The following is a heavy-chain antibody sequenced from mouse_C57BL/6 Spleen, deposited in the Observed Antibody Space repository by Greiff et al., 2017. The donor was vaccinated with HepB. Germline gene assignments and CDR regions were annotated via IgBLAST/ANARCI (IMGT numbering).Heavy chain of an antibody. J-gene: IGHJ1*03. CDR1: GYTFTSYY. CDR2: IDPEDGDT. V-gene: IGHV14-1*01. CDR3: TRGTDWYFDV. D-gene: IGHD3-3*01. Sequence: VQLQQPGAELVMPGASVKLSCKASGYTFTSYYMHWVKQRPEQGLEWIGRIDPEDGDTEYAPKFQGKATMTADTSSNTAYLQLSSLTSEDTAVYYCTRGTDWYFDVWGTGTTVTVSS.